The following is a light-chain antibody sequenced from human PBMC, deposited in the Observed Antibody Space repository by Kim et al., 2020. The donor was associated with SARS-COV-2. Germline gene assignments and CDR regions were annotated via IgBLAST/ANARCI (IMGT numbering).Light chain of an antibody. J-gene: IGLJ1*01. CDR1: SSDIGAYNY. V-gene: IGLV2-14*03. CDR3: SSYTTTSTLV. Sequence: QSITISCTGTSSDIGAYNYVSWYQQHPGKAPKLIIYDVSDRSSGVSTRFSGSKSGNTASLTISGLQAEDEADYYCSSYTTTSTLVFGTGTKVTVL. CDR2: DVS.